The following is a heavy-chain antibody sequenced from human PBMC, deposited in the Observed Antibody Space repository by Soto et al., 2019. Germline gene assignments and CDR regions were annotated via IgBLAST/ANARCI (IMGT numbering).Heavy chain of an antibody. Sequence: QVQLVQSGAEVKKPGSSVKVSCKASGGTFSSYAISWVRQAPGQGLEWMGGIIPIFGTADYAQKFQGRVTITADEPTSTAYMEPSSLRSEDTAVYYCASQLTGDYYYYGMDVWGQGTTVTVSS. CDR1: GGTFSSYA. J-gene: IGHJ6*02. V-gene: IGHV1-69*12. CDR3: ASQLTGDYYYYGMDV. D-gene: IGHD7-27*01. CDR2: IIPIFGTA.